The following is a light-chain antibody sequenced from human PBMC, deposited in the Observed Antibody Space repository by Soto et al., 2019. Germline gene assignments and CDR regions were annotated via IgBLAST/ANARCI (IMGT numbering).Light chain of an antibody. CDR3: TSYSRYRVLV. CDR2: EVS. CDR1: SSDIGGYKY. J-gene: IGLJ3*02. V-gene: IGLV2-14*01. Sequence: QSALTQPAPVSGSLGQSITISCTGTSSDIGGYKYVSWYQQHPGKAPKLIIFEVSNRPSGASDRFSGSNSGNTASLTISGLQAEDEADYYCTSYSRYRVLVFGGGTKVTVL.